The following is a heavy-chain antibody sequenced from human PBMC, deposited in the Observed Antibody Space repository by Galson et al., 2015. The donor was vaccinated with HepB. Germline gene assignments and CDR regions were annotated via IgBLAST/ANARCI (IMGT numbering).Heavy chain of an antibody. D-gene: IGHD4-23*01. CDR3: ARVSNSLDAFDI. CDR1: GFTFSSYG. Sequence: SLRLSCAASGFTFSSYGMHWVRQAPGKGLEWVAVIWYDGSNKYYADSVKGRFTISRDNSKNTLYLQMNSLRAEDTAVYYCARVSNSLDAFDIWGQGTMVTVSS. J-gene: IGHJ3*02. CDR2: IWYDGSNK. V-gene: IGHV3-33*08.